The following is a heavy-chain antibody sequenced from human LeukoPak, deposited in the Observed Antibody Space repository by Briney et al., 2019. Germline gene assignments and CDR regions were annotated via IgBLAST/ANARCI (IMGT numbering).Heavy chain of an antibody. CDR1: GYSFTSYW. V-gene: IGHV5-51*01. CDR3: ARIPGYSYGYLYYYYMDV. D-gene: IGHD5-18*01. CDR2: IYPGDSDT. J-gene: IGHJ6*03. Sequence: GESLKISCMGSGYSFTSYWIGWVRQMPGKGLEWMGIIYPGDSDTRYSPSFQGQVTISADKSISTAYLQWRSLKASDTAMYYCARIPGYSYGYLYYYYMDVWGKGTTVTVSS.